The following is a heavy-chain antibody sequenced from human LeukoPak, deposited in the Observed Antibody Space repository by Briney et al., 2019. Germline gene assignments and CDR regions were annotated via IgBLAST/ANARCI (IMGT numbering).Heavy chain of an antibody. CDR1: GDSISRYY. CDR3: ARDSVTTGEVKFDP. D-gene: IGHD4-17*01. CDR2: IYNGGII. V-gene: IGHV4-4*07. Sequence: SETLSLTCTVSGDSISRYYWSWIRQPAGKGLEWIGRIYNGGIITYNPSLRSRVTMSIDTSNNQFSLRLRFVTAADTAVYYCARDSVTTGEVKFDPWGQGTLVTVSS. J-gene: IGHJ5*02.